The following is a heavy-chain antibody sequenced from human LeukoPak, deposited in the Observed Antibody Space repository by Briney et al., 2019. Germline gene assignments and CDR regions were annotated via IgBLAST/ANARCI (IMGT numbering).Heavy chain of an antibody. V-gene: IGHV3-49*04. CDR1: GFTFGDYA. D-gene: IGHD2-2*01. Sequence: GGSLRLSCTASGFTFGDYAMSWVRQAPGKGLEWVGFIRNKAYGGTTEYAASVKGRFTISRDDSKSITYLQMNSLKTEDTAMYYCTRATGYCSSTSCYGDYWGQGNLVTVSS. CDR2: IRNKAYGGTT. CDR3: TRATGYCSSTSCYGDY. J-gene: IGHJ4*02.